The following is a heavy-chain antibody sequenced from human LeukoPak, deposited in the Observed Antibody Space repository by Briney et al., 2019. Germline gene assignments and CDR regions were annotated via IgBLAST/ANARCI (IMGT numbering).Heavy chain of an antibody. CDR1: GFSVGNNY. CDR2: IYASGGT. D-gene: IGHD6-19*01. Sequence: GGSLRLSCTASGFSVGNNYMSWVRQSPGRGLEWVSVIYASGGTFYPDSVKGRFTVSRDDSRNTVHLQMNSLRADDTAVYYCATEGGGFSSAWYMWDNWGQGTLVTVSS. CDR3: ATEGGGFSSAWYMWDN. J-gene: IGHJ4*02. V-gene: IGHV3-66*01.